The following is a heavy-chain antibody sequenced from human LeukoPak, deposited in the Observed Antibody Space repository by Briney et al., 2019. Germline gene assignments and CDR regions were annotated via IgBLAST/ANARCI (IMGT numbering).Heavy chain of an antibody. V-gene: IGHV3-30-3*01. Sequence: GASLRLSCAASGFTFSNYAMHWVRQAPGKGLEWVTLISYDGSDKYYADSVQGRLTISRDNSKNTLYLQMSSLRAEDTAVYYCARGNPYYYDSSGYTFPYWGQGALVTVSS. CDR2: ISYDGSDK. CDR1: GFTFSNYA. J-gene: IGHJ4*02. D-gene: IGHD3-22*01. CDR3: ARGNPYYYDSSGYTFPY.